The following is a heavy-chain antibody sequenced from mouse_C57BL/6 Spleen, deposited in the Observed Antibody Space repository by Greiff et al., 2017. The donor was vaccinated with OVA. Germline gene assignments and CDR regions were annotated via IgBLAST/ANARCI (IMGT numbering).Heavy chain of an antibody. CDR2: INPNNGGT. Sequence: VQLQQSGPELVKPGASVQISCKASGYTFTDSYMNWVKQSHGKSLEWIGDINPNNGGTSYNQKFKGKATLTVDKSSSTAYMELRSLTSEDSAVYYCAREGWVDYWGQGTTLTVSS. D-gene: IGHD3-3*01. CDR3: AREGWVDY. V-gene: IGHV1-26*01. CDR1: GYTFTDSY. J-gene: IGHJ2*01.